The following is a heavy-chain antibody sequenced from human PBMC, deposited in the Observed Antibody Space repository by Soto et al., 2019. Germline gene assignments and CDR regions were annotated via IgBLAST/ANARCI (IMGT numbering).Heavy chain of an antibody. J-gene: IGHJ4*02. CDR1: GYTFTSYG. Sequence: ASVKVSCKASGYTFTSYGISWVRQAPGQGLEWMGWISAYNGNTNYAQKLRGRVTMTTDTSTSTAYMELRSLRSDDTAVYYCARDWYYYDSSGYYYVADFDYWGQGTLVT. CDR2: ISAYNGNT. V-gene: IGHV1-18*04. CDR3: ARDWYYYDSSGYYYVADFDY. D-gene: IGHD3-22*01.